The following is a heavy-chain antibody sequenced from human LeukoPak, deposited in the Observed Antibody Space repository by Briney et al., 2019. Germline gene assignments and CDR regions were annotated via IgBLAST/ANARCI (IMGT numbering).Heavy chain of an antibody. Sequence: SETLSLTCTVSGGSLSSYYWSWIRQPPGKGLEWIGYIYYSGSTNYNPSLKSRVTISVDTSKNQFSLKLSSVTAADTAVYYCARVLHYGDYHLCYFDYWGQGTLVTVSS. CDR1: GGSLSSYY. J-gene: IGHJ4*02. CDR3: ARVLHYGDYHLCYFDY. V-gene: IGHV4-59*01. D-gene: IGHD4-17*01. CDR2: IYYSGST.